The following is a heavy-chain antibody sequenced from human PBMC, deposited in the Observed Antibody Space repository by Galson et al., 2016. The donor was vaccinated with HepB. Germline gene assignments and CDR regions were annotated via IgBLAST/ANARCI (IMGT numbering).Heavy chain of an antibody. CDR1: GFSFGTYW. V-gene: IGHV3-7*04. CDR3: AREDKWDSMDV. CDR2: IKEDESQK. J-gene: IGHJ6*02. D-gene: IGHD1-26*01. Sequence: SLRLSCAASGFSFGTYWMTWVRHVPGKGLEWVANIKEDESQKKYLDSVKGRFTISRDNAKNLLYLQMNSLRDEDTAVYYCAREDKWDSMDVWGQGTPVTVSS.